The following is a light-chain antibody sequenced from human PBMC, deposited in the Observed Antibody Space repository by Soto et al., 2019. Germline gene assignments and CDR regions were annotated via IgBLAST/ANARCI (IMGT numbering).Light chain of an antibody. CDR1: QSVSSD. J-gene: IGKJ4*01. CDR3: QQYNHWPPRT. CDR2: GAS. V-gene: IGKV3-15*01. Sequence: EIVMTQSPATLSVSPGERATLSCRASQSVSSDLAWYQQKPGQAPRLLIYGASTRATGIPVRFSGSGSGTEFTLTISSLQSEDFAVYSCQQYNHWPPRTFGGGTKVEI.